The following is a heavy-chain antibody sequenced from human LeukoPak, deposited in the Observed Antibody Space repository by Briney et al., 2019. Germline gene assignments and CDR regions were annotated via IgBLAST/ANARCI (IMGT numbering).Heavy chain of an antibody. J-gene: IGHJ4*02. V-gene: IGHV3-21*06. D-gene: IGHD6-6*01. CDR2: ISGTSNYI. CDR3: ARSHIAARSKSFDY. CDR1: GFTFNIYS. Sequence: SGGSLRLSCAASGFTFNIYSMNWVRQAPGKGLEWVSSISGTSNYIYYADSVKGRFTISRDNAKNSLYLQMNSLRAEDTAVYYCARSHIAARSKSFDYWGQGTLVTVSS.